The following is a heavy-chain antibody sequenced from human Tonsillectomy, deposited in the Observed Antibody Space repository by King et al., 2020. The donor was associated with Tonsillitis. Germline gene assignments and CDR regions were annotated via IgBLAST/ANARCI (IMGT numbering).Heavy chain of an antibody. D-gene: IGHD2-2*01. CDR2: IKQDGSEK. CDR1: GFTFSSYW. Sequence: QLVQSGGGLVQPGGSLRLSCAASGFTFSSYWMSWVRQAPGKGLEWVANIKQDGSEKYYVDSVKGRFTISRDNAKNSLYLQMNSLRAEDTAVYYCARDRLIVVVPAAGLKDYLGQGTLVTVSS. CDR3: ARDRLIVVVPAAGLKDY. J-gene: IGHJ4*02. V-gene: IGHV3-7*04.